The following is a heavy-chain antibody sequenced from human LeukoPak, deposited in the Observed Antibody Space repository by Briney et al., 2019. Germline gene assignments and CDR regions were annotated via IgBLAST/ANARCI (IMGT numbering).Heavy chain of an antibody. CDR2: ITSNSSEI. D-gene: IGHD6-13*01. CDR3: ARGYSSSCFHPLRYYFDY. CDR1: GFTFSNNG. Sequence: GGTLRLSCAASGFTFSNNGMNWVRQAPGKGLEWVSSITSNSSEIYYEDSVKGRFTISSDNAKKSLYLQMNSLRAEDTAVYYCARGYSSSCFHPLRYYFDYWGQGTLVTVSS. J-gene: IGHJ4*02. V-gene: IGHV3-21*01.